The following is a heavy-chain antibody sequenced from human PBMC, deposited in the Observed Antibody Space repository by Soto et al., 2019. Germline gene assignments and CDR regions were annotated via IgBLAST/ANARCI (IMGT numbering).Heavy chain of an antibody. Sequence: QVQLVQSGGEVKRPGASVKVSCKTSGYTFSNYGITWVRQAPGQPLEWLGWISLYSDGTNYAQTFQCRVSMTTDTSTTTAYMELRSLRSDDTAVYYWARVVPGAEAWFGPWGQGTLFTVSS. V-gene: IGHV1-18*01. CDR3: ARVVPGAEAWFGP. J-gene: IGHJ5*02. D-gene: IGHD2-2*01. CDR2: ISLYSDGT. CDR1: GYTFSNYG.